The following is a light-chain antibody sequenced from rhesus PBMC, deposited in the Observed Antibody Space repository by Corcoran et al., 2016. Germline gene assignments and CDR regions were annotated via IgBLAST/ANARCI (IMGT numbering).Light chain of an antibody. V-gene: IGKV3-24*04. CDR1: QNVGNN. J-gene: IGKJ2*01. Sequence: ETVVTQSPDTLSLSPGERATLSCRASQNVGNNLAWYQQKPGPLPMLLIYYASTRATGIPDRVSGSWSGTDFTRTISSLEPEDVGVYYCQQSSKLYSFGQGTKVEIK. CDR3: QQSSKLYS. CDR2: YAS.